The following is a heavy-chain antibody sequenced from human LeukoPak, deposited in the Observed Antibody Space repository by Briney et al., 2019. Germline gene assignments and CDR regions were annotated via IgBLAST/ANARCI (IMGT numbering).Heavy chain of an antibody. V-gene: IGHV3-7*01. J-gene: IGHJ3*02. CDR3: ARVEWELTSAFDI. Sequence: GGSLRLSCAASGFTFSSYWMSWVRQAPGKGLEWVANIKQDGSEKYYVDSVKGRFTISRDNAKNSLYLQMNSLRAEDTAVYYCARVEWELTSAFDIWGQGTMVTVSS. CDR1: GFTFSSYW. D-gene: IGHD1-26*01. CDR2: IKQDGSEK.